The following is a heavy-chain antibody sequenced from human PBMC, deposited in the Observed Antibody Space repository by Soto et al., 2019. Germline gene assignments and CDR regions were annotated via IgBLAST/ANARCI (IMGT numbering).Heavy chain of an antibody. CDR2: FYHTGTT. V-gene: IGHV4-59*02. J-gene: IGHJ4*02. D-gene: IGHD1-1*01. Sequence: QVQLQESGPGLVKPSETLSLTCTVSGGSVSSPWWSWIRQSPGKGLEWIGYFYHTGTTNYNPSLTRRVTMSMDTSKTHLSLKMSSVTAADTAVYDCASGSDYNKLGYWGQGTLVTVSS. CDR3: ASGSDYNKLGY. CDR1: GGSVSSPW.